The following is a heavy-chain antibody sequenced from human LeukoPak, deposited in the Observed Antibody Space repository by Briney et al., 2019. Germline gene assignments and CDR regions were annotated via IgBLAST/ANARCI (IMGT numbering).Heavy chain of an antibody. CDR3: ARGRVEVRGDWFDP. CDR1: GGTFSSYA. J-gene: IGHJ5*02. V-gene: IGHV1-69*13. Sequence: ASVKVSCKASGGTFSSYAISWVRQAPGQGLEWMGGIIPIFGTANYAQKFQGRVTITADESTSTAYMELSSLRSEDTAVYYCARGRVEVRGDWFDPWGQGTLVTVFS. D-gene: IGHD3-10*01. CDR2: IIPIFGTA.